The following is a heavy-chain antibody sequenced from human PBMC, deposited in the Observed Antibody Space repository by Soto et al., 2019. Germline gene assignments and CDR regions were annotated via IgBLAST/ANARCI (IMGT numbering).Heavy chain of an antibody. D-gene: IGHD6-6*01. CDR3: ARVEVSSGSSSDY. Sequence: PSETLSLTCAVYGGSFSGNYWSWIRQPPGKGLEWIGEINHSGSTNYNPSLKSRVTISVDTSKNQFSLKLSSVTAADTAVYYCARVEVSSGSSSDYWGQGTLVTVSS. V-gene: IGHV4-34*01. CDR1: GGSFSGNY. CDR2: INHSGST. J-gene: IGHJ4*02.